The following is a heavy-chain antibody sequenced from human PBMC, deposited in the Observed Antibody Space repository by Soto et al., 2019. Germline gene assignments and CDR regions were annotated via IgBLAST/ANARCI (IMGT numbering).Heavy chain of an antibody. Sequence: DVQLMESGGGLVQPGGSLRLSCAASGFTFENYWMTWVRQAPGKGLEWVANIRKDGTQEHNLDSVEGRFSVSRDNTRASNYLKMHSLRIEATAVYYSARDENDRDSTVYYDVFDIWGQGTMVTVSP. V-gene: IGHV3-7*05. CDR2: IRKDGTQE. D-gene: IGHD3-22*01. CDR1: GFTFENYW. CDR3: ARDENDRDSTVYYDVFDI. J-gene: IGHJ3*02.